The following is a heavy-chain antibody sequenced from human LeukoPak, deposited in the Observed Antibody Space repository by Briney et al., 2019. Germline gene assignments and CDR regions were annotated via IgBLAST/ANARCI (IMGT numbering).Heavy chain of an antibody. CDR3: ARELREWLRFFDY. J-gene: IGHJ4*02. CDR1: GFTFSSYS. Sequence: GGSLRLSCAASGFTFSSYSMNWVRQAPGKGLEWVSTMSLRGATTYYADSVKGRFSISRDNSKNTLYLQLNSLRAADTAVYYCARELREWLRFFDYWGQGTLVTVSS. V-gene: IGHV3-23*01. D-gene: IGHD5-12*01. CDR2: MSLRGATT.